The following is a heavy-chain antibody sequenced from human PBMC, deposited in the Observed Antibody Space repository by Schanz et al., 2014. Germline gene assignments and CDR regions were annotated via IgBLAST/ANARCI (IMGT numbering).Heavy chain of an antibody. CDR1: RHSFSSSNW. J-gene: IGHJ2*01. V-gene: IGHV4-28*03. D-gene: IGHD1-1*01. Sequence: QVQLQESGPGLVKPSETLSLTCVVSRHSFSSSNWWGWIRQPPGKGLEWIGYIYYSGNTYYNPSLKSRVTISLDTSKNQFSLTLTSLTAADTAVYYCARDTTWRLDLWGRGTLVTVSS. CDR3: ARDTTWRLDL. CDR2: IYYSGNT.